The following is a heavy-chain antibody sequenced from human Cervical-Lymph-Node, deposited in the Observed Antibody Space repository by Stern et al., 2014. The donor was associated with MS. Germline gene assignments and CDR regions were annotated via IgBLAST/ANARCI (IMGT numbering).Heavy chain of an antibody. Sequence: VQLAESGGGVVQPGRSLRLSCAASGFSFSSYGMHWVRQAPGKGLEWVAVIWYDGSNKYYADSVKGRFPISRDNSKNTLYLQMNSLRAEDTAVYYCARDCRLRYFDQWGQGTLVTVS. CDR3: ARDCRLRYFDQ. CDR2: IWYDGSNK. V-gene: IGHV3-33*01. J-gene: IGHJ4*02. CDR1: GFSFSSYG. D-gene: IGHD3-9*01.